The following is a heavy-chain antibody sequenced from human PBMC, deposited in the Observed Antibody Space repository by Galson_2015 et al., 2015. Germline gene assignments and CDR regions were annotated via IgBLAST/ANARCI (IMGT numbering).Heavy chain of an antibody. J-gene: IGHJ4*02. CDR1: GFTFSSFE. V-gene: IGHV3-48*03. CDR2: ISASGNTI. CDR3: ARGRPPDY. Sequence: SLRLSCAASGFTFSSFEMNWVRRAPGKGLEWVSYISASGNTIYYADSVKGRFTISRDNAKNSLFLQMNSLRVEDTAVYYCARGRPPDYWGQGTLVTVSS.